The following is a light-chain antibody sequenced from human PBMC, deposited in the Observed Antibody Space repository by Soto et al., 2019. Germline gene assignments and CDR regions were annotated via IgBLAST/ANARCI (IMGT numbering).Light chain of an antibody. CDR1: QSVSNNY. Sequence: EIVLTQSPGTLSLSPWERATLSCRASQSVSNNYLAWYQQKPGQAPRLLIYGVSTRAPGIPDRFSGSASETDFTLTISRLEPEDFAVYYCQQYAYSPRTFGQGTKVDIK. CDR3: QQYAYSPRT. J-gene: IGKJ1*01. CDR2: GVS. V-gene: IGKV3-20*01.